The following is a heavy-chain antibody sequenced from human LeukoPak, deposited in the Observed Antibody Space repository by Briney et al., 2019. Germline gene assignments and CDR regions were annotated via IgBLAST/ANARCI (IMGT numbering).Heavy chain of an antibody. CDR3: AKDAPGRRYWYFDL. V-gene: IGHV3-23*01. CDR2: IYVSDGST. Sequence: GGSLRLSCAASGLTFSSYAMSWVRQAPGKGLEWVSAIYVSDGSTYYADSVKGRFTISRDNSKNTLYLQMNSLRAEDTAVYYCAKDAPGRRYWYFDLWGRGTLVTVSS. CDR1: GLTFSSYA. J-gene: IGHJ2*01. D-gene: IGHD3-10*01.